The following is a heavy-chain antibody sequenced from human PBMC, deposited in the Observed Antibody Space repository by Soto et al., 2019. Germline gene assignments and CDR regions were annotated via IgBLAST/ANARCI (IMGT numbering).Heavy chain of an antibody. V-gene: IGHV1-69*13. CDR2: IIPIFGTA. CDR3: GRDQGLCSGGSCWGYFDY. J-gene: IGHJ4*02. CDR1: GGTFSSYA. Sequence: ASVKVSCKASGGTFSSYAISWVRQAPGQGLEWMGGIIPIFGTANYAQKFQGRVTITADESTSTAYMELSSLRSEDTAVYYCGRDQGLCSGGSCWGYFDYWGQGTLVTVSS. D-gene: IGHD2-15*01.